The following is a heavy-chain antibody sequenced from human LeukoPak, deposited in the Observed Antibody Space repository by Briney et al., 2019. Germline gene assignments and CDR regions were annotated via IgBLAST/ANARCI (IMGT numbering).Heavy chain of an antibody. CDR2: VHESGSS. J-gene: IGHJ4*02. V-gene: IGHV4-38-2*01. CDR1: GYSISRGYY. D-gene: IGHD1-26*01. Sequence: SETLSLTCAVSGYSISRGYYWGWVRQPPGERPQWIGSVHESGSSYYNPSLKSRVTISLDTSQNQFSLTLTSVTAADSATYYCVRGEVGDFDSWGQGSLVTVSS. CDR3: VRGEVGDFDS.